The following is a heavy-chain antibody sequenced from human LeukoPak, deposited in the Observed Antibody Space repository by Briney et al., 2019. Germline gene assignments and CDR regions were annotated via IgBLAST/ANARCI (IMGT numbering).Heavy chain of an antibody. CDR2: ISGNGGNT. CDR1: GFTFSSYA. D-gene: IGHD2-2*01. Sequence: GGSLRLSCAASGFTFSSYAMTWVRQAPGKGLEWVSGISGNGGNTYYADSVKGRSTISRDNSKETLYLQMNSLRAEDTAVYYCASRSSSLNWYFDLWGRGTLVTVSS. CDR3: ASRSSSLNWYFDL. V-gene: IGHV3-23*01. J-gene: IGHJ2*01.